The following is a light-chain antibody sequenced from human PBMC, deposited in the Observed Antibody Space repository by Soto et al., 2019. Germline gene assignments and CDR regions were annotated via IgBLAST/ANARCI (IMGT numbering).Light chain of an antibody. Sequence: EVVMTQSPVTLSVSPGERATLFCRASQSVRSHLAWFQQKPGQAPNLLIFGASTRATGVPARFSGSESGTEFTLTISSLQYEDVGIYFCQQYNDWHRTLRGGTKV. CDR2: GAS. CDR1: QSVRSH. CDR3: QQYNDWHRT. V-gene: IGKV3-15*01. J-gene: IGKJ4*01.